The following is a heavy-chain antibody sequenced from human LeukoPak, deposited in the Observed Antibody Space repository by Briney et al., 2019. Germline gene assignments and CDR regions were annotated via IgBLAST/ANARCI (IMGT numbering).Heavy chain of an antibody. Sequence: QPGRSLRLSCAASGFTFSIYAMHWVRRTPGKGLEWVADIAYDGSNKHYADSVKGRFTISRDNSKNTLFLQMNSLRAEDTAVYYCARDAHYDFWSFSYMDVWGKGTTVTVSS. CDR2: IAYDGSNK. CDR1: GFTFSIYA. V-gene: IGHV3-30-3*01. J-gene: IGHJ6*03. D-gene: IGHD3-3*01. CDR3: ARDAHYDFWSFSYMDV.